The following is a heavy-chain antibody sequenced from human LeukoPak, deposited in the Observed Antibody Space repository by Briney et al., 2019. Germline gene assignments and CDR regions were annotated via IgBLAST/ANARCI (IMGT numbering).Heavy chain of an antibody. D-gene: IGHD6-13*01. Sequence: SETLSLTCSVSGDSISSRSHYWGWIRQPPGKGLEWIVNIYHTAATYYTPSLSIRLTMSVNTSKNQFSLNLNCVTATDTVMYYCGRLTSNWYGDYWGQGALVTVS. J-gene: IGHJ4*02. V-gene: IGHV4-39*01. CDR3: GRLTSNWYGDY. CDR2: IYHTAAT. CDR1: GDSISSRSHY.